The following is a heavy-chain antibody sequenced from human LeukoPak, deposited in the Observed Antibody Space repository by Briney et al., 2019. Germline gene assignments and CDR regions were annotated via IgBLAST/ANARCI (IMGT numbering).Heavy chain of an antibody. D-gene: IGHD3-3*01. CDR3: TTGGERGYYDFWSGYYLNL. Sequence: GGSLRLSCAASGFTFSNAWMSWVRQAPGKGLEWVGRIKSKTDGGTTDYAAPVKGRFTISRDDSKNTLYLQMNSLKTEDTAMYYCTTGGERGYYDFWSGYYLNLWGQGTMVTVSS. J-gene: IGHJ3*01. CDR2: IKSKTDGGTT. V-gene: IGHV3-15*01. CDR1: GFTFSNAW.